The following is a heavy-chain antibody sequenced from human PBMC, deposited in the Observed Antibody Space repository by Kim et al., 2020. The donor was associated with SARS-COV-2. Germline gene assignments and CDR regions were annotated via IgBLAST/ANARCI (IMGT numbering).Heavy chain of an antibody. Sequence: GGSLRLSCAASGFTFSSYSMNLVRQAPGKGLEWVSSISSSSSYIYYADSVKGRFTISRDNAKNSLYLQMNSLRAEDTAVYYCASSSGWYLWVYYWGQGTLVTVSS. V-gene: IGHV3-21*01. J-gene: IGHJ4*02. CDR2: ISSSSSYI. CDR1: GFTFSSYS. D-gene: IGHD6-19*01. CDR3: ASSSGWYLWVYY.